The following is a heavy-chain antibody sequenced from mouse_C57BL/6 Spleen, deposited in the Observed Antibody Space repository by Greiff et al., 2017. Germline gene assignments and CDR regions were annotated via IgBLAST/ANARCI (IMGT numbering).Heavy chain of an antibody. Sequence: VKLVESGPELVKPGASVKISCKASGYAFSSSWMNWVKQRPGKGLEWIGRLYPGDGDTNYNGKFKGKATLTADKSSSTAYMQLSSLTSEDSAVSVCARSTDPFDYWGQGTTLTVSS. CDR1: GYAFSSSW. CDR3: ARSTDPFDY. J-gene: IGHJ2*01. D-gene: IGHD3-2*01. V-gene: IGHV1-82*01. CDR2: LYPGDGDT.